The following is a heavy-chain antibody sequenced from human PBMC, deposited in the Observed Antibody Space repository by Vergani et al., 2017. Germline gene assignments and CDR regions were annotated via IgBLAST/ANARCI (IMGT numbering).Heavy chain of an antibody. CDR1: GFTFSVFS. CDR3: ARDSTGGGCPDNYGMDV. J-gene: IGHJ6*02. Sequence: VQLVESGGGLVKPGGSLRLSCAASGFTFSVFSMSWVCQAPGKGLEWVAFIGSSGPYINYADAVKGRFIISRDNTNNSLFLQLRSQRAEDAAVYYCARDSTGGGCPDNYGMDVWGQGGTVTVSS. CDR2: IGSSGPYI. V-gene: IGHV3-21*06. D-gene: IGHD2-8*02.